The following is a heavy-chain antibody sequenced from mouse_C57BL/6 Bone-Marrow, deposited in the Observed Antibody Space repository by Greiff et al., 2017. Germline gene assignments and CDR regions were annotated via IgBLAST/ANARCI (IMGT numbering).Heavy chain of an antibody. CDR1: GYTFTSYW. CDR2: IDPSDSYT. CDR3: ARYYYGSIYYYAMDY. J-gene: IGHJ4*01. Sequence: QVQLQQPGAELVKPGASVKLSCKASGYTFTSYWMQWVKQRPGQGLEWIGEIDPSDSYTNYNQKFKGKATLTVDTSSSTAYMQISSLTSEDSAVYYCARYYYGSIYYYAMDYWGQGTSVTVSS. D-gene: IGHD1-1*01. V-gene: IGHV1-50*01.